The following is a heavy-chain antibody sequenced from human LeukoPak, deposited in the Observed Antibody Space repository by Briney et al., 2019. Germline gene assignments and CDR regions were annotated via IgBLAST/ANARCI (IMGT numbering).Heavy chain of an antibody. V-gene: IGHV1-69*04. CDR1: GGTFSSYA. Sequence: GASVTVSCKASGGTFSSYAISWVRQAPGQGLEWMGRIIPILGIANYAQKFQGRVTITADKSTSTAYMELSSLRSEDTAVYYCARTPPEMATILIYYFDYWGQGTLVTVSS. J-gene: IGHJ4*02. CDR3: ARTPPEMATILIYYFDY. D-gene: IGHD5-24*01. CDR2: IIPILGIA.